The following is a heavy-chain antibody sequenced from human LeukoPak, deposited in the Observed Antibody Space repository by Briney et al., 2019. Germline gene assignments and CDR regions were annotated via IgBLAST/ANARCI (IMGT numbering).Heavy chain of an antibody. CDR3: ARDSGIAAAEGAFDI. CDR2: IYHSGST. J-gene: IGHJ3*02. V-gene: IGHV4-30-2*01. Sequence: SQTLSLTCTVSGGSISSGGYYWSWIRQPPGKGLEWIGYIYHSGSTYYNPSLKSRVTISVDTSKNQFSLKLSSVTAADTAVYYCARDSGIAAAEGAFDIWGQGTMVTVSS. CDR1: GGSISSGGYY. D-gene: IGHD6-13*01.